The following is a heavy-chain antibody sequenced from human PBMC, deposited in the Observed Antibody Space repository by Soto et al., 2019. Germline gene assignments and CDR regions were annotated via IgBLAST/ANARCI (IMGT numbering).Heavy chain of an antibody. CDR1: GYNFTTYW. V-gene: IGHV5-10-1*01. D-gene: IGHD1-26*01. CDR3: AKGSLGGSYTLDS. J-gene: IGHJ5*01. Sequence: LQISCQLSGYNFTTYWLTWVRQMPGKGLEWMGRIDPSDSYTNYNPSFQGHVAISADKSISTAYLQWSSLTASDTALYYCAKGSLGGSYTLDSWGQGTLVTVSS. CDR2: IDPSDSYT.